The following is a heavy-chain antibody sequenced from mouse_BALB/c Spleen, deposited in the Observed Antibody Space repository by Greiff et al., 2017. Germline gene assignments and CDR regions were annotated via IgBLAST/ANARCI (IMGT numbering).Heavy chain of an antibody. D-gene: IGHD2-4*01. CDR3: ARSGATMITEGYFDY. J-gene: IGHJ2*01. CDR2: INPSTGYT. V-gene: IGHV1-7*01. CDR1: GYTFTSYW. Sequence: QVQLQQSGAELAKPGASVKMSCKASGYTFTSYWMHWVKQRPGQGLEWIGYINPSTGYTEYNQKFKDKATLTADKSSSTAYMQLSSLTSEDSAVYYCARSGATMITEGYFDYWGQGTTLTVSS.